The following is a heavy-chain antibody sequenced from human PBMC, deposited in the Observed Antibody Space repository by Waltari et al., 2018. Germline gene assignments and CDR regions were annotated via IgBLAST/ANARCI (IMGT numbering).Heavy chain of an antibody. CDR2: IWYDGSNK. CDR3: AKALNIVVGGFDY. J-gene: IGHJ4*02. Sequence: QVQLVESGGGVVQPGRSLRLSCAASGFTFSSYGMHWVRQAPGKGLEWVAVIWYDGSNKYYADSVKGRFTISRDNYKNTLYLQMNSLRAEDTAVYYCAKALNIVVGGFDYWGQGTLVTVSS. D-gene: IGHD2-21*01. V-gene: IGHV3-30*18. CDR1: GFTFSSYG.